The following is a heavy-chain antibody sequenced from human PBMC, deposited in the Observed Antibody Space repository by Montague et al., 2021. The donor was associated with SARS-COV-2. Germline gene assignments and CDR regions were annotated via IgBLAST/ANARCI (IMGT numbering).Heavy chain of an antibody. D-gene: IGHD2/OR15-2a*01. CDR2: FYHSGSI. CDR3: ARDAYYFGPGRENHGAFDP. V-gene: IGHV4-30-2*01. Sequence: TLSLTCSVSGGSIRSGGYSWSWIRQPPGKGLEWIGYFYHSGSIYYNPSPKSRVTISVDRSKNHFSLKLTSVTAADTAVYYCARDAYYFGPGRENHGAFDPWGQGILVNVSS. CDR1: GGSIRSGGYS. J-gene: IGHJ5*02.